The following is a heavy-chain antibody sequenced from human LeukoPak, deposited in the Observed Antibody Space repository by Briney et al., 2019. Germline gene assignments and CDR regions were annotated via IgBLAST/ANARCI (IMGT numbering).Heavy chain of an antibody. CDR3: AKGEGGYCSSTSCSTYFDY. V-gene: IGHV3-23*01. D-gene: IGHD2-2*01. Sequence: GGSLRLFCTISGFTFSYYAMSWVRQAPGKGLEWVSAISGNGGSSYYADSVKGRFTISRDNSKNTLYLQMSSLRAEDTAVYYCAKGEGGYCSSTSCSTYFDYWGQGTLVTVSS. J-gene: IGHJ4*02. CDR1: GFTFSYYA. CDR2: ISGNGGSS.